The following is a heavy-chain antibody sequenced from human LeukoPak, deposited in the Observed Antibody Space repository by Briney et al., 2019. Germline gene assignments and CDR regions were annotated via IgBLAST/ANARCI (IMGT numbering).Heavy chain of an antibody. CDR1: VFTFSDYY. D-gene: IGHD3-3*01. V-gene: IGHV3-11*04. Sequence: GVSLRLFCAASVFTFSDYYMSWIRHARGKGREWVSYISTRGSTIFYTDSVRGRLTISRDNAKNSLYLQMHSLRAEDTAVYYCARDYDFWSGYPYYMDVWGKGTTVTVSS. CDR3: ARDYDFWSGYPYYMDV. J-gene: IGHJ6*03. CDR2: ISTRGSTI.